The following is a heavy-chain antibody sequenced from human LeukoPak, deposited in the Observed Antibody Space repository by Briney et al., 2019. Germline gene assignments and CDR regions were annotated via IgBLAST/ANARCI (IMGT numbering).Heavy chain of an antibody. CDR2: LTHIFGTA. J-gene: IGHJ3*02. D-gene: IGHD2-15*01. Sequence: SVKVSCKASGDTFRSYAISWVRHARGQGLECMGGLTHIFGTANCAQKFKGRVKITTDESTSTAYVELSSLRSEDTAVYYCAREADIVVVVAATPHAFDSWGQGTMVTVAS. CDR1: GDTFRSYA. V-gene: IGHV1-69*05. CDR3: AREADIVVVVAATPHAFDS.